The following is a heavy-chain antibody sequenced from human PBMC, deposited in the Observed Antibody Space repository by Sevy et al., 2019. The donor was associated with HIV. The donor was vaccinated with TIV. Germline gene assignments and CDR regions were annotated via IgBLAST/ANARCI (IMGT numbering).Heavy chain of an antibody. CDR1: GFTFNTHS. Sequence: GGSLRLSCAASGFTFNTHSMNWVRQAPGKGLEWVSSISSLSNYIHYADSMKGRFTISRDNAKNSVYLQMNSLRVEDTAVYYCARGVVPAAMPIDYWGQGTLVTVSS. CDR3: ARGVVPAAMPIDY. V-gene: IGHV3-21*01. CDR2: ISSLSNYI. D-gene: IGHD2-2*01. J-gene: IGHJ4*02.